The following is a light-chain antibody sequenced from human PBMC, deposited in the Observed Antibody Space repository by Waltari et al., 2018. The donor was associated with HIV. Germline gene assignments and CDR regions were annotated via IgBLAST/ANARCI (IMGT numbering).Light chain of an antibody. CDR2: DVS. CDR3: CSYAGSSTV. Sequence: QSALTQPASVSGSPGQSITLSCTGTSSDVGGYNYFSWYQQHPGKAPKLMIYDVSKRPSGVSNRFSGSKSGNTASLTISGLQAEDEADYYCCSYAGSSTVFGGGTKLTVL. CDR1: SSDVGGYNY. J-gene: IGLJ2*01. V-gene: IGLV2-23*02.